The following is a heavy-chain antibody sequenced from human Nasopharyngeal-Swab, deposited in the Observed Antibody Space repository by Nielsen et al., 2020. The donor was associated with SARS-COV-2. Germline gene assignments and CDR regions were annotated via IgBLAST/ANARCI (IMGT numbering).Heavy chain of an antibody. V-gene: IGHV1-8*01. CDR2: MNPNSVNT. J-gene: IGHJ4*02. CDR3: ARDVGVAGGDY. D-gene: IGHD3-3*01. Sequence: ASVKVSCKASGSTFTSYDINWVRQATGQGLEWMGWMNPNSVNTGYALKFQGRVTMTRNTSISTAYMELSSLRSEDTAVYYCARDVGVAGGDYWGQGTLVTVAS. CDR1: GSTFTSYD.